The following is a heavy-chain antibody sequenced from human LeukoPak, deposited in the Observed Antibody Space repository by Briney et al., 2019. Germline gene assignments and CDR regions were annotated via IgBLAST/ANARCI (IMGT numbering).Heavy chain of an antibody. D-gene: IGHD2-15*01. CDR2: IWHGGSYI. J-gene: IGHJ4*02. Sequence: GGSLRLSCEASGFTFSNYGMHWVRQTPGKGLEWVAAIWHGGSYIFYADSVKGRFTISRDNSKNTLFLQMDSLRAEDTALYYCAREIVGEGNFDCWGQGTLVTVSS. CDR1: GFTFSNYG. V-gene: IGHV3-33*01. CDR3: AREIVGEGNFDC.